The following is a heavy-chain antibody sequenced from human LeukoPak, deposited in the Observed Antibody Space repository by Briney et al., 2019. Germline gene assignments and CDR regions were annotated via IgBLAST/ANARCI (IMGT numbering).Heavy chain of an antibody. CDR3: ARLSGRFRAGVQH. CDR2: IYYSGST. D-gene: IGHD3-10*01. Sequence: NPSETLSLTCTVSGGSISSGGYYWSWIRQHPGKGLEWIGYIYYSGSTYYNPSLKSRVSISVDTSKNQFSLKLSSVTAADTAVYYCARLSGRFRAGVQHWGQGTLVTVSS. J-gene: IGHJ1*01. CDR1: GGSISSGGYY. V-gene: IGHV4-31*03.